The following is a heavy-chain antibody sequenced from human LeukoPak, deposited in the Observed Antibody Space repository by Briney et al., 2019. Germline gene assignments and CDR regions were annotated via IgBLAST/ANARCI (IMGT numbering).Heavy chain of an antibody. CDR3: ASVVVTAIEYFQH. Sequence: PSETLSLTCTVSGGSISSYYWSWIRQPPGKGLEWIGYIYYSGSTNYNPSLKSRVTISVDTSKNQFSLKLSSVTAADTAVYYCASVVVTAIEYFQHWGQGTLVTVSS. D-gene: IGHD2-21*02. V-gene: IGHV4-59*08. CDR2: IYYSGST. J-gene: IGHJ1*01. CDR1: GGSISSYY.